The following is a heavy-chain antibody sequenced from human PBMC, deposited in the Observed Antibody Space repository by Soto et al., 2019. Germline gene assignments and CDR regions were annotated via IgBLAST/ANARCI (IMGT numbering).Heavy chain of an antibody. Sequence: GGSLRLSCAASGFTFDDYAMHWVRQAPGKGLEWVSGISWNSGSIGYADSVKGRFTISRDNAKNSLYLQMNSLRAEDTALYYCAKATADDSGSYSGAFDIWGQGTMVTVSS. CDR3: AKATADDSGSYSGAFDI. D-gene: IGHD1-26*01. J-gene: IGHJ3*02. V-gene: IGHV3-9*01. CDR2: ISWNSGSI. CDR1: GFTFDDYA.